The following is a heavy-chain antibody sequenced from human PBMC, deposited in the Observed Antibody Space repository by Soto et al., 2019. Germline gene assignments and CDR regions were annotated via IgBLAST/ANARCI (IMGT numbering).Heavy chain of an antibody. CDR3: ARGIYGSGSYSWFDP. Sequence: GGSLRLSCAASGFTFSSYSMNWVRQAPGKGLEWVSSISSSSSYIYYADSVKGRFTISRDNAKNSLYLQMNSLRAEDTAVYYCARGIYGSGSYSWFDPWGQGTLVTVSS. CDR1: GFTFSSYS. CDR2: ISSSSSYI. J-gene: IGHJ5*02. D-gene: IGHD3-10*01. V-gene: IGHV3-21*01.